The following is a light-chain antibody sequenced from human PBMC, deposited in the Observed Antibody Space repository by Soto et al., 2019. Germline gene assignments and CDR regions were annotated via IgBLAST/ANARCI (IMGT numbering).Light chain of an antibody. V-gene: IGKV1-39*01. CDR2: AAS. J-gene: IGKJ3*01. Sequence: DIQMTQSPSSLSASVGDRVTITCRASQSIDSYLNWYLQKPGKAHKLLIYAASSLQSGVPSRFIGSGSGTDFTLTISILRTGDFATYFCQQSYRSPRALGPGTNVDIK. CDR3: QQSYRSPRA. CDR1: QSIDSY.